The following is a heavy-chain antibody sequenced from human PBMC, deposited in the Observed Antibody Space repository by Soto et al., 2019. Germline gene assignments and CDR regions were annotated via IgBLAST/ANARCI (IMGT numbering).Heavy chain of an antibody. CDR1: GYPVTAYY. CDR3: ASGGGVGVAGSAAFDM. V-gene: IGHV1-2*02. Sequence: QLHLVQSGAVVKKPGASVTVSCSASGYPVTAYYMHWVRQAPGRGLEWMGGINPDTGAAKYTQTFQGMVTMSRDTSTSTAFIDLGGLTSEDTAVFFCASGGGVGVAGSAAFDMWGQGTLVTVSS. D-gene: IGHD3-3*01. J-gene: IGHJ3*02. CDR2: INPDTGAA.